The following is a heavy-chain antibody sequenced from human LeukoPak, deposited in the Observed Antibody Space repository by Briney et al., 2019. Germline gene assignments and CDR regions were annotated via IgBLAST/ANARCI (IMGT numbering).Heavy chain of an antibody. CDR1: GGTFSSYA. CDR3: AITRDIVVVVAAPNFQH. CDR2: IIPIFGTA. J-gene: IGHJ1*01. Sequence: SVKVSCKASGGTFSSYAISWVRQAPGQGLEWMGRIIPIFGTANYAQKFQGRVTITTDESTSTAYMELSSLRSEDTAVYYCAITRDIVVVVAAPNFQHWGQGTLITVSS. D-gene: IGHD2-15*01. V-gene: IGHV1-69*05.